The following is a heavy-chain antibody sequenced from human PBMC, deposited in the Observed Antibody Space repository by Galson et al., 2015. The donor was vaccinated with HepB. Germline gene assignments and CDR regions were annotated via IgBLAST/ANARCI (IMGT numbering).Heavy chain of an antibody. CDR3: AREDGSGESLDY. CDR1: GYSFNSYR. CDR2: IGPFNGDT. D-gene: IGHD6-19*01. Sequence: SVKVSCKASGYSFNSYRITWGRQAPGQGLEWMGGIGPFNGDTKYAQNIQGRVTMTADTSATTDYMELRTLKSDDTAMYYCAREDGSGESLDYWGQGTLISVSS. V-gene: IGHV1-18*04. J-gene: IGHJ4*01.